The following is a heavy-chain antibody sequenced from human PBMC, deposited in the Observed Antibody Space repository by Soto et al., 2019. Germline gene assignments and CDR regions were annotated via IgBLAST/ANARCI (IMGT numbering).Heavy chain of an antibody. CDR1: GGTFSNYA. V-gene: IGHV1-69*01. J-gene: IGHJ6*02. D-gene: IGHD3-3*01. CDR2: IVPAFGTP. Sequence: QVQLVQSGAEVKKPGSSVKVSCRASGGTFSNYAISWVRQAPGQGLEWMGGIVPAFGTPNYEQNLQGRITITADDSTTTVYMDLSSLRSDDTAVYYCARGATIFGVAAYSYYEMEVWGQGTTVTVSS. CDR3: ARGATIFGVAAYSYYEMEV.